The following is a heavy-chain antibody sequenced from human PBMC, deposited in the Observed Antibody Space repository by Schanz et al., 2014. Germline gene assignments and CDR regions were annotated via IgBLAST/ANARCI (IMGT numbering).Heavy chain of an antibody. V-gene: IGHV3-23*01. CDR3: ARKVVATIGGYYDN. CDR2: ISGSGGST. D-gene: IGHD5-12*01. CDR1: GFTFRGYA. Sequence: EVQLLESGGGLVQPGGSLRLSCAASGFTFRGYAMSWVRQAPGKGLEWVSAISGSGGSTYYADSVKGRFTISRDNSKNTLFLQMNSLRAEDTAVYYCARKVVATIGGYYDNWGQGTLVIVSS. J-gene: IGHJ4*02.